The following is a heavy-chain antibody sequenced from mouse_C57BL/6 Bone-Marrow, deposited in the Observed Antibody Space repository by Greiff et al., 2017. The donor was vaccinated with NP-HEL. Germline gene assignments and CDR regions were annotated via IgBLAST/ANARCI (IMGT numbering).Heavy chain of an antibody. CDR2: IWRGGRT. Sequence: VKLVESGPGLVQPSQSLSISCTVSGFSFTSYGVHWVRPSPGQGLEWLGVIWRGGRTDYNAAFISRLSISKDNSKSQVFFKMNSLQADDTAIYYCARNRDYGYGSFAYWGQGTLVTVSA. CDR3: ARNRDYGYGSFAY. CDR1: GFSFTSYG. D-gene: IGHD2-2*01. J-gene: IGHJ3*01. V-gene: IGHV2-2*01.